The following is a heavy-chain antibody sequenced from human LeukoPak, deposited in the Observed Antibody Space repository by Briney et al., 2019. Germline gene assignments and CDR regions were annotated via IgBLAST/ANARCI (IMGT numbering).Heavy chain of an antibody. CDR2: IIPIFGTA. Sequence: GASVKVSCKASGGTFSSYAISWVRQAPGQGLEWMGGIIPIFGTANYAQKFQGRVTITADESTSTAYMELSSLRSEDTAVYYCARRPIAVAGFDYWGQGTLATVSS. J-gene: IGHJ4*02. V-gene: IGHV1-69*13. CDR3: ARRPIAVAGFDY. CDR1: GGTFSSYA. D-gene: IGHD6-19*01.